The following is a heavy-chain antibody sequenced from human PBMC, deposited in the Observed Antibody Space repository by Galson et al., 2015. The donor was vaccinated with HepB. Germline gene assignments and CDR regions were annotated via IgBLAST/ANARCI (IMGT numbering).Heavy chain of an antibody. CDR1: GFTFSSYA. J-gene: IGHJ4*02. Sequence: SLRLSCAASGFTFSSYAMSWVRQAPGKGLEWVSAISGSGGSTYYADSVKGRFTISRDNSKNTLYLQMNSLRAEDTAVYYCAKSREGFNGLRALSDWGQGTLVTVSS. CDR3: AKSREGFNGLRALSD. D-gene: IGHD4-17*01. CDR2: ISGSGGST. V-gene: IGHV3-23*01.